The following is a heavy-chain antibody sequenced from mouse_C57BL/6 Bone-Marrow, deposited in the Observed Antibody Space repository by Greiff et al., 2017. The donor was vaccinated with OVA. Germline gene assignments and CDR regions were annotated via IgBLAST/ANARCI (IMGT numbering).Heavy chain of an antibody. CDR2: INPGSGGT. D-gene: IGHD1-1*02. CDR3: ARCGSSFDY. V-gene: IGHV1-54*01. CDR1: GYAFTNYL. Sequence: QVQLQQSGAELVRPGTSVKVSCKASGYAFTNYLIEWVKQRPGQGLEWIGVINPGSGGTNYNEKFKGKATLTADKSSSPAYMQLSSLTSEDSAVYFCARCGSSFDYWGQGTTLTVSS. J-gene: IGHJ2*01.